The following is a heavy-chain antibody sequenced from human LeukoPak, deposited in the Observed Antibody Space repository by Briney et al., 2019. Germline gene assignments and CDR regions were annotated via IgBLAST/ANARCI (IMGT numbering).Heavy chain of an antibody. D-gene: IGHD6-19*01. J-gene: IGHJ4*02. CDR1: GYTFTGYY. V-gene: IGHV1-2*02. CDR3: ARDLESSGWYSQRGY. CDR2: INPNSGGT. Sequence: GASVKVSCKASGYTFTGYYMHWVRQAPGQGLEWMGWINPNSGGTNYAQKFQGRVTMTRDTSISTAYMELSRLRSDDTAVYYCARDLESSGWYSQRGYWGQGTLVTVSS.